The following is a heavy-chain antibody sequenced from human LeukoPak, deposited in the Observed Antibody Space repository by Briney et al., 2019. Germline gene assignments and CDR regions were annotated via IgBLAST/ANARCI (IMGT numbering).Heavy chain of an antibody. J-gene: IGHJ3*01. V-gene: IGHV3-48*04. CDR1: GFTFSSYS. CDR2: IISSSSTI. CDR3: ARKGNAFDF. D-gene: IGHD3-10*01. Sequence: GGSLRLSCAASGFTFSSYSMNWVRQAPGKGLEWVSYIISSSSTIYYADSVKGRFTISRDNAKNSLYLQMNSLRAEDTAVYYCARKGNAFDFWGQGTMVTVSS.